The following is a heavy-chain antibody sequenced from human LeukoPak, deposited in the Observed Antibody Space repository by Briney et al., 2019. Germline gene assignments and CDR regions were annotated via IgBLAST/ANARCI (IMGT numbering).Heavy chain of an antibody. V-gene: IGHV1-18*04. D-gene: IGHD6-13*01. CDR2: MNPNSGTT. Sequence: ASVKVSCKASGYTSGYTFSNYNIHWVRQAPGQGLEWMGWMNPNSGTTDFAQRFQGRVAMTTDTSTSTAYMELRSLRSDDTAVYYCARTHQSEGYSSFPFTAYYYYMDVWGKGTTVTVSS. CDR3: ARTHQSEGYSSFPFTAYYYYMDV. CDR1: GYTSGYTFSNYN. J-gene: IGHJ6*03.